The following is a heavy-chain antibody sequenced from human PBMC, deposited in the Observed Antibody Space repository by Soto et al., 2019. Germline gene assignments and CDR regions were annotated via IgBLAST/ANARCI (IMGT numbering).Heavy chain of an antibody. CDR3: AKDGEQWLVYYYFDY. J-gene: IGHJ4*02. Sequence: CCFQQAPGKGLEWVSAISGSGGSTYYADSVKGRFTISRDNSKNTLYLQMNSLRAEDTAVYYCAKDGEQWLVYYYFDYWGQGTLVTVSS. D-gene: IGHD6-19*01. V-gene: IGHV3-23*01. CDR2: ISGSGGST.